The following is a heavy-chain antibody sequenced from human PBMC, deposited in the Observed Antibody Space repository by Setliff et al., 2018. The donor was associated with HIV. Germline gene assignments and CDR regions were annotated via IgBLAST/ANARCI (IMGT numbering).Heavy chain of an antibody. J-gene: IGHJ4*02. CDR3: ARVRLYNTALDY. D-gene: IGHD3-3*01. V-gene: IGHV3-7*01. CDR2: IKEDGTTK. CDR1: GFTFSSHW. Sequence: LRLSCAASGFTFSSHWMAWVRQAPGKGLEWVANIKEDGTTKHYGDSVKGRFTISRDNSKNTLFLQMNSLRPEDAAVYYCARVRLYNTALDYWGQGTLVTVSS.